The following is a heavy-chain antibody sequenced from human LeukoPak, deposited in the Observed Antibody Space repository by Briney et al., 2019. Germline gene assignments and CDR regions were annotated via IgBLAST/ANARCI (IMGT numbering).Heavy chain of an antibody. J-gene: IGHJ3*02. V-gene: IGHV3-20*04. Sequence: GGSLRLSCAASGFTFDDYGMSWVRQAPGKGLEWVSGINWNGGSTGYADSVKGRFTISRDNAKNSLYLQMNSLRAEDTAVYYCARSRREERTDAFDIWGQGTMVTVSS. CDR2: INWNGGST. CDR3: ARSRREERTDAFDI. D-gene: IGHD5-24*01. CDR1: GFTFDDYG.